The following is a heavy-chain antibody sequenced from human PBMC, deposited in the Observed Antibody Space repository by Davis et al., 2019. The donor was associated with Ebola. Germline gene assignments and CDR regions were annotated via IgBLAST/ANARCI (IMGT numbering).Heavy chain of an antibody. CDR1: GGTFSSYA. D-gene: IGHD1-26*01. V-gene: IGHV1-69*06. J-gene: IGHJ6*02. CDR3: ATPTRSYYYGMDV. Sequence: AASVMVSCKASGGTFSSYAISWVRQAPGQGLEWMGGIIPIFGTANYAQKFQGRVTITADKSTSTAYMELSSLRSEDTAVYYCATPTRSYYYGMDVWGQGTTVTVSS. CDR2: IIPIFGTA.